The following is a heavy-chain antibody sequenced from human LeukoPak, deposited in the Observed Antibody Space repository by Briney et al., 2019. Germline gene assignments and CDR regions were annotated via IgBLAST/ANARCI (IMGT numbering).Heavy chain of an antibody. D-gene: IGHD6-13*01. CDR3: ARKPGTIDY. J-gene: IGHJ4*02. V-gene: IGHV4-34*01. CDR1: GGSFSGYY. CDR2: INHSGST. Sequence: SETLSLTCAVYGGSFSGYYWSWIRQPPGKGLEWIGEINHSGSTNYNPSLKSRVTISVDTSKNQFSLKLSSVTAADTAVYYCARKPGTIDYWGQGTLVTVSS.